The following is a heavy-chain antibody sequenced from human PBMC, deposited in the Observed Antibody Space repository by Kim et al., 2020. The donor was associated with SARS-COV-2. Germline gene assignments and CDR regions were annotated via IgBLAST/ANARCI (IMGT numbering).Heavy chain of an antibody. V-gene: IGHV1-69*13. CDR3: ARGYYDSSGYYSGPNDYYYYGMDV. CDR2: IIPIFGTA. D-gene: IGHD3-22*01. CDR1: GGTFSSYA. J-gene: IGHJ6*02. Sequence: SVKVSCKASGGTFSSYAISWVRQAPGQGLEWMGGIIPIFGTANYAQKFQGRVTITADESTSTAYMELSSLRSEDTAVYYCARGYYDSSGYYSGPNDYYYYGMDVWGQGTTVTVSS.